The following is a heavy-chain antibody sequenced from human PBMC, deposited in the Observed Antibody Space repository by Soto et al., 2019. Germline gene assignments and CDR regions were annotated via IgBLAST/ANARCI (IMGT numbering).Heavy chain of an antibody. J-gene: IGHJ5*02. CDR3: ARAARRYSSSSRPVSAINWFDP. CDR2: IAHDGSEK. D-gene: IGHD6-13*01. V-gene: IGHV3-7*01. CDR1: GFTFSSYW. Sequence: PGGSLRLSCAVSGFTFSSYWMSWVRQAPGRGLEWVATIAHDGSEKFYVDSVKGRFTISRDNTKNSLYLQMNSLRAEDTAVYYCARAARRYSSSSRPVSAINWFDPWGQGTLVTVSS.